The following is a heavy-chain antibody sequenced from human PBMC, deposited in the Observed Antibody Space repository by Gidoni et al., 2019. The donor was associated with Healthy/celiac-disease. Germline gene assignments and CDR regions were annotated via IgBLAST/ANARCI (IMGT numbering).Heavy chain of an antibody. CDR2: IKSKTDGGTT. Sequence: EVQLVASGGGLVKPGVSLRLSGAASGFTFSNAWMSWVRQVPGKGLEWVGRIKSKTDGGTTDYAAPVKGRFTISRDDSKNTLYLQMNSLKTEDTAVYYCTTWNRNYYDSSGYSGYWGQGTLVTVSS. CDR1: GFTFSNAW. CDR3: TTWNRNYYDSSGYSGY. J-gene: IGHJ4*02. V-gene: IGHV3-15*01. D-gene: IGHD3-22*01.